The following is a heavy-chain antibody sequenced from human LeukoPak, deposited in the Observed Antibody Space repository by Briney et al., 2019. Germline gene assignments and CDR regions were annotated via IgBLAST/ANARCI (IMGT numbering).Heavy chain of an antibody. CDR3: AKERRSYSDFWSGPPGV. J-gene: IGHJ6*04. CDR2: IYSGGST. V-gene: IGHV3-53*01. CDR1: GFTVSSNY. D-gene: IGHD3-3*01. Sequence: GGSLRLSCAASGFTVSSNYMSWVRQAPGKGLEWVSVIYSGGSTYYADSVKGRFTISRDNSKNTLYLQMNSLRAEDTAVYYCAKERRSYSDFWSGPPGVWGKGTTVTVSS.